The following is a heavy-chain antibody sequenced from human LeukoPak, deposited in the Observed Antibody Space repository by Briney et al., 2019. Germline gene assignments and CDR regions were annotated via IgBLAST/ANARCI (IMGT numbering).Heavy chain of an antibody. CDR1: GYSMRGGEY. Sequence: AGPRCLTCTVSGYSMRGGEYWGWIRQPPGQGLEWIGSIYHSGSTYYNPSLKSRVTISVDTSKNQFSLKLSSVTAADTAVYYCARAFVVVPAAMYFAPWGQGTLVTVSS. V-gene: IGHV4-38-2*02. CDR2: IYHSGST. D-gene: IGHD2-2*01. J-gene: IGHJ5*02. CDR3: ARAFVVVPAAMYFAP.